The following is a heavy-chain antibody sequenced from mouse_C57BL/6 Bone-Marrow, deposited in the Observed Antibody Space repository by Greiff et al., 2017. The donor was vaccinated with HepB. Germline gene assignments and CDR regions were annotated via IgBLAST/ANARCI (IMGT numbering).Heavy chain of an antibody. CDR1: GYAFSSSW. Sequence: VKLVESGPELVKPGASVKISCKASGYAFSSSWMNWVKQRPGKGLEWIGRIYPGDGDTNYNGKFKGKATLTADKSSSTAYMQLSSLTSEDSAVYFCASYYYGSSLYAMDYGGQGTSVTVSS. J-gene: IGHJ4*01. D-gene: IGHD1-1*01. V-gene: IGHV1-82*01. CDR3: ASYYYGSSLYAMDY. CDR2: IYPGDGDT.